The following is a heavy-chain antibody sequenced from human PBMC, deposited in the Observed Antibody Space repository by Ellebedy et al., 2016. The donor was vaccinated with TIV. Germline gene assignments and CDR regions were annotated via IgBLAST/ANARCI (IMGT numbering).Heavy chain of an antibody. V-gene: IGHV3-7*03. J-gene: IGHJ4*02. CDR1: GFSFTAYW. Sequence: GGSLRLSCAASGFSFTAYWMTWVRQAPGKGLEWVANIKHDGSDKYYVDSVKGRFTISRDNAKNSLYLHMDSLRAEDTAVYYCARGSTYYYGSGTYSSYFDFWGQGTLVTVSS. D-gene: IGHD3-10*01. CDR2: IKHDGSDK. CDR3: ARGSTYYYGSGTYSSYFDF.